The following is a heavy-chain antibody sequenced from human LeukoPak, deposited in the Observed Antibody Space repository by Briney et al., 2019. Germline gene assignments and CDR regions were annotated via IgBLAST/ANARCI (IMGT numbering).Heavy chain of an antibody. V-gene: IGHV3-30*02. Sequence: GGSLRLSCTVSKITFSDYWMSWVRQAPGKGLEWVAFIRYDGSNKYYADSVKGRFTISRDNSKNTLYLQMNSLRAEDTAVYYCAKDDGAAAGTLWFDPWGQGTLVTVSS. CDR2: IRYDGSNK. CDR3: AKDDGAAAGTLWFDP. J-gene: IGHJ5*02. CDR1: KITFSDYW. D-gene: IGHD6-13*01.